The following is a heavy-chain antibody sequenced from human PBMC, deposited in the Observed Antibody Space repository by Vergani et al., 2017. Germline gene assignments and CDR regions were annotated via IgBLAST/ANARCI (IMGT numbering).Heavy chain of an antibody. Sequence: QVQLQQWGAGLLKPSETLSLTCAVYGGSFSGYYWSWIRQPPGKGLEWIGEINHSGSTNYNPSLKSQVTISVDTSKNQFSLKLSSVTAADTAVYYCARGPGCYYGDNPLGYWGQGTLVTVSS. D-gene: IGHD4-23*01. CDR1: GGSFSGYY. CDR2: INHSGST. CDR3: ARGPGCYYGDNPLGY. J-gene: IGHJ4*02. V-gene: IGHV4-34*01.